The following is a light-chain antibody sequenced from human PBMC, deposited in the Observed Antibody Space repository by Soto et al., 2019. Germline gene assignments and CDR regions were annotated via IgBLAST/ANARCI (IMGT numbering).Light chain of an antibody. V-gene: IGLV2-23*02. CDR3: CSYAGSSTYV. Sequence: QSVLTQPASVSGSPGQSITISCPGTSSDVGSYNLVSWYQQHPGKAPKVMIYEVSKRPSGVPNRFSGSKSGNTASLTISGLQAEDEADSACCSYAGSSTYVFLTGTKVTV. J-gene: IGLJ1*01. CDR1: SSDVGSYNL. CDR2: EVS.